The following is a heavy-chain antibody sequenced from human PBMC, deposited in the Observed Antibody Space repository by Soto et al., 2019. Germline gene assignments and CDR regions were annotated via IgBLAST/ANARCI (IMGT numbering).Heavy chain of an antibody. CDR3: ATESGFGESPSAPDY. D-gene: IGHD3-10*01. V-gene: IGHV3-11*03. Sequence: GGSLRLSCAAPGFTFSDYYMSWIRQAPGKGLEWVSYISSSSSYTNYADSVKGRFTISRDNAKNSLYLQMNSLRAEDTAVYYCATESGFGESPSAPDYWGQGTLVTVSS. J-gene: IGHJ4*02. CDR2: ISSSSSYT. CDR1: GFTFSDYY.